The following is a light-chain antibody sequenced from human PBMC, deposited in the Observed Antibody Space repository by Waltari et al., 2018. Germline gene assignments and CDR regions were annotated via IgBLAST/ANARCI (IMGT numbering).Light chain of an antibody. J-gene: IGKJ5*01. Sequence: EIVLTQSPGTLSLSPGDGATLSCRASQSVSSNHLAWYQQKPGQAPRLLIYGASNRATGIPDRFRGSGSGTDFTLTISRLEPEDFAVYYCQQYGSSPPVTFGQGTRLE. CDR1: QSVSSNH. V-gene: IGKV3-20*01. CDR2: GAS. CDR3: QQYGSSPPVT.